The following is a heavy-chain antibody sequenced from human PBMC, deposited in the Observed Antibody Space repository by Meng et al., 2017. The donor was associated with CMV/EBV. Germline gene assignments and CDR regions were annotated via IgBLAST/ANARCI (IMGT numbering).Heavy chain of an antibody. D-gene: IGHD6-13*01. J-gene: IGHJ5*02. V-gene: IGHV4-4*07. CDR3: ARGKSSSWYRMVKANWFDP. CDR2: IYTSGST. Sequence: IRSYYWSWIRQPAGKGLEWIGRIYTSGSTNYNPSLKSRVTMSVDTSKNQFSLKLSSVTAADTAVYYCARGKSSSWYRMVKANWFDPWGQGTLVTVSS. CDR1: IRSYY.